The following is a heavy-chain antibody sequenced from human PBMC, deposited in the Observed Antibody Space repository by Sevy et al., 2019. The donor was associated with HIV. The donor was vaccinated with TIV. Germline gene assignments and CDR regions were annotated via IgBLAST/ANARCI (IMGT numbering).Heavy chain of an antibody. CDR1: GFTVSSSY. Sequence: GGSLRLSCAASGFTVSSSYMTWVRQPPGKGLEWVSVIYSGGSTYYADSVKGRFTISRDNAKNSLYLQMNSLRAEDTAVYYCARVIAARRGGFDYWGQGTLVTVSS. J-gene: IGHJ4*02. V-gene: IGHV3-53*01. CDR3: ARVIAARRGGFDY. CDR2: IYSGGST. D-gene: IGHD6-6*01.